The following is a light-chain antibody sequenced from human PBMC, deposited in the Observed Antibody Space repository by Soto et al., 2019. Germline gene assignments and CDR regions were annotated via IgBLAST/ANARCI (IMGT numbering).Light chain of an antibody. Sequence: QSVLTQPRSVSGSPGQSVTISCTGTSSDVGGYNYVSWYQQHPGKAPKLMIYDVSKRPSGVPDGFSGSKSGNTAYLTISGLQAEDDAEYCCCSYAGSDTLYVFGTGTKLTVL. CDR2: DVS. CDR3: CSYAGSDTLYV. CDR1: SSDVGGYNY. J-gene: IGLJ1*01. V-gene: IGLV2-11*01.